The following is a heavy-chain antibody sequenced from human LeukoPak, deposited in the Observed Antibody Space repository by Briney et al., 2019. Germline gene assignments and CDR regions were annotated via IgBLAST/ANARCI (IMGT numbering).Heavy chain of an antibody. V-gene: IGHV3-23*01. CDR3: AKAQHSSIWGYFDY. Sequence: GGSLRLSCAASGFSFGSYAMSWVRQAPGKGLEWVSTISGSGGSPHYADSVKGRFTISRDNSKNTLYLQMNSLRAEDTAVFYCAKAQHSSIWGYFDYWGQGTLVTVSS. J-gene: IGHJ4*02. D-gene: IGHD6-13*01. CDR1: GFSFGSYA. CDR2: ISGSGGSP.